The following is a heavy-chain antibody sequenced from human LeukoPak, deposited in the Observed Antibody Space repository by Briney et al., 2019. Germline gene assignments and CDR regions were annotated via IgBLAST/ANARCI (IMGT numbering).Heavy chain of an antibody. Sequence: PSETLSLTCTVSGGSISSGGYYWSWIRQHPGKGLEWIGYIYYSGSTYYNPSLKSRVTISVDRSKNQFSLKLSSVTAADTAVYYCARVYTARGIDYWGQGTLVTVSS. CDR2: IYYSGST. J-gene: IGHJ4*02. CDR1: GGSISSGGYY. V-gene: IGHV4-31*03. D-gene: IGHD3-10*01. CDR3: ARVYTARGIDY.